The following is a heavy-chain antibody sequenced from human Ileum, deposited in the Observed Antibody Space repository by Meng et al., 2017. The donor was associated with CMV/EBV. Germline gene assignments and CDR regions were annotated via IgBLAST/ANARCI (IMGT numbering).Heavy chain of an antibody. D-gene: IGHD3-10*01. CDR1: GFIFSNDV. J-gene: IGHJ6*02. CDR2: ISGSGGSA. Sequence: GESLKISCAASGFIFSNDVLSWVRQAPGKGLEWISSISGSGGSADYADSVKGRFTISRDNSKDTLYLQMNTLRAEDTALYYCAKGAGAGMDVWGQGTTATVSS. V-gene: IGHV3-23*01. CDR3: AKGAGAGMDV.